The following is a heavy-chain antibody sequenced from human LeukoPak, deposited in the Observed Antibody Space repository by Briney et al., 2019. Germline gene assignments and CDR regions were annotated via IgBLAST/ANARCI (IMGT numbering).Heavy chain of an antibody. D-gene: IGHD1-26*01. V-gene: IGHV4-34*01. CDR2: INHSGST. CDR1: GGSFSGYY. CDR3: ARALGGADY. Sequence: SETLSLTCAVYGGSFSGYYWSWIRQPPRKGLEWIGEINHSGSTNYNPSLKSRVTISVDTSKNQFSLKLSSVTAADTAVYYCARALGGADYWGQGTLVTVSS. J-gene: IGHJ4*02.